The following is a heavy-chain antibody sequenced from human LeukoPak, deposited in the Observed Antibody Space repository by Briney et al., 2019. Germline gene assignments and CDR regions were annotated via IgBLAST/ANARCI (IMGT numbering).Heavy chain of an antibody. Sequence: SETLSLTCAVSGYSISSGYQWAWIRQPPGKGLEWIGSIYHSGSAHYNPSLKSRVTISVDTSNNQFSLKLSSVTAADTAVYYCARDPRWLTPDCTSTSCYENYSDPWGQGTLVTVSS. CDR1: GYSISSGYQ. J-gene: IGHJ5*02. V-gene: IGHV4-38-2*02. D-gene: IGHD2-2*01. CDR2: IYHSGSA. CDR3: ARDPRWLTPDCTSTSCYENYSDP.